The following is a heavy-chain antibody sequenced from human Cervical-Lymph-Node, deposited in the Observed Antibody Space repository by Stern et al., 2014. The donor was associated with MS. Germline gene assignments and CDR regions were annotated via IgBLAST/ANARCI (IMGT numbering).Heavy chain of an antibody. CDR2: INHSGIT. J-gene: IGHJ4*02. CDR1: GGPFRGFF. D-gene: IGHD1-1*01. Sequence: QVQLQQWGAGLLKPSETLSLTCAVYGGPFRGFFWTWIRRPPGKGVEWIGEINHSGITKYNPSLTSRFTISVDTSKNQCSLKLTSVTAADTAMYYCVLSLSLTTRTFDYWGQGALLTVSS. CDR3: VLSLSLTTRTFDY. V-gene: IGHV4-34*01.